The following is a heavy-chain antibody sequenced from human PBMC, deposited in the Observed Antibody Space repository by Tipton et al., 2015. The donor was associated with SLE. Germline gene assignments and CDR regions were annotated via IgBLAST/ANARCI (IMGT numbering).Heavy chain of an antibody. CDR3: ARAYLPGSWGPRVGMDV. Sequence: TLSLTCTVSGGSISSYYWSWIRQPPGKGLEWIGYIYYSGSTNYNPSLKSRVTISVDTSKNQFSLKLSSVTAADTAVYYCARAYLPGSWGPRVGMDVWGQGTTVTVSS. D-gene: IGHD6-13*01. V-gene: IGHV4-59*12. J-gene: IGHJ6*02. CDR2: IYYSGST. CDR1: GGSISSYY.